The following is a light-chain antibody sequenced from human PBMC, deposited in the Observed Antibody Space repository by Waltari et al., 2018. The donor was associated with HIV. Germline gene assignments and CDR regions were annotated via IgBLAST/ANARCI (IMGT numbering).Light chain of an antibody. CDR1: QIVRAHI. Sequence: EIVFTHSPGPMSLSRGERATLSCRAGQIVRAHILDWYQQKPGQAPRLLIHGATNRATGIPERFTGSGFETDFTLTITEREPEDFATYYCQQYGDSPRTFGQGTKVEIK. V-gene: IGKV3-20*01. J-gene: IGKJ1*01. CDR2: GAT. CDR3: QQYGDSPRT.